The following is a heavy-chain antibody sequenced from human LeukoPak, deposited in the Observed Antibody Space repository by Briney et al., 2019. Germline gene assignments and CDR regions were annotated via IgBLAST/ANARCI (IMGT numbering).Heavy chain of an antibody. V-gene: IGHV5-51*01. D-gene: IGHD2-21*02. CDR3: ARRVSAYCGGDCSLGYFDY. Sequence: GESLKISCKGSGYSFTSYWIGWVRQMPGKGLEWMGIINPGDSDTRYSPSFQGQVTISADKSISTAYLQWSSLKASDTAMYYCARRVSAYCGGDCSLGYFDYWGQGTLVTVSS. CDR1: GYSFTSYW. J-gene: IGHJ4*02. CDR2: INPGDSDT.